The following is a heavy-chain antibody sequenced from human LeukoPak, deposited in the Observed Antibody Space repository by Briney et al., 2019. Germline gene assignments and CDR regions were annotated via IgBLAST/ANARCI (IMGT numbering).Heavy chain of an antibody. CDR1: GFTFSSYS. J-gene: IGHJ3*02. Sequence: PGGSLRLSCAASGFTFSSYSMNWVRQAPGKGLEWVSSISSSSSYIYYADSVKGRFTISRDNAKNSLYLQMNSLRAEDTAVYYCARDKLSPVQLWLGAVFDIWGQGTMVTVSS. D-gene: IGHD5-18*01. V-gene: IGHV3-21*01. CDR2: ISSSSSYI. CDR3: ARDKLSPVQLWLGAVFDI.